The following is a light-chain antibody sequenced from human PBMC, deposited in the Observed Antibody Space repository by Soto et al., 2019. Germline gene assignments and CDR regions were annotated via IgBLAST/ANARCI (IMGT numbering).Light chain of an antibody. CDR3: SSYTSSNTLYV. CDR2: DVN. J-gene: IGLJ1*01. V-gene: IGLV2-14*01. CDR1: SSDVGGYNY. Sequence: QSVLTQPASVSVSPGQSITISCTGTSSDVGGYNYVSWYQQHPGKAPKLMIYDVNNRPSGVSDRFSGSKSGNTASLTISGLQAEDEADYFCSSYTSSNTLYVLGAGTKVTVL.